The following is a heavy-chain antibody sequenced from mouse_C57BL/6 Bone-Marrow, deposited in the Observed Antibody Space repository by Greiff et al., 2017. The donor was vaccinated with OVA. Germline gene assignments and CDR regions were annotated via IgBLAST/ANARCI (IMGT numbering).Heavy chain of an antibody. V-gene: IGHV1-15*01. CDR3: TRGYSNYYAMDY. Sequence: HVQLKESGAELVRPGASVTLSCKASGYTFTDYEMHWVKQTPVHGLEWIGAIDPETGGTAYNQKFKGKAILTADKSSSTAYMELRSLTSEDSAVYYCTRGYSNYYAMDYWGQGTSVTVSS. CDR1: GYTFTDYE. D-gene: IGHD2-5*01. CDR2: IDPETGGT. J-gene: IGHJ4*01.